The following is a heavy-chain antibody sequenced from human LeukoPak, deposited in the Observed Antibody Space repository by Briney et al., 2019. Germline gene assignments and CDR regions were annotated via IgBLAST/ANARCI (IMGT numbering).Heavy chain of an antibody. D-gene: IGHD2-15*01. V-gene: IGHV2-26*01. CDR1: GFSLGNARMG. CDR3: ARIRLCSGGSCYGAFDI. CDR2: IFSNDEK. J-gene: IGHJ3*02. Sequence: SGPVLVKPTETLTLTCTVSGFSLGNARMGVSWIRQPPGKALEWLAHIFSNDEKSYSTSLKSRLTISKDTSKSQVVLTMTNMDPVDTATYYCARIRLCSGGSCYGAFDIWGQGTMVTVSS.